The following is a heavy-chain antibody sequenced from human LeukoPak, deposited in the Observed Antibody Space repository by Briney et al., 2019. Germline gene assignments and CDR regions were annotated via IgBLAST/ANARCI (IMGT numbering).Heavy chain of an antibody. Sequence: PGRPLRLSCAASGLIFSSYAMHWVRQAPGKGLEWVAAITYDGRHQYYADSVKGRLTISRDNSKNAHYLQMNSLRAEDTAVYYCVRGSIIFGETRDAFDVWGQGTLVIVSS. J-gene: IGHJ3*01. CDR3: VRGSIIFGETRDAFDV. CDR1: GLIFSSYA. CDR2: ITYDGRHQ. D-gene: IGHD3/OR15-3a*01. V-gene: IGHV3-30*04.